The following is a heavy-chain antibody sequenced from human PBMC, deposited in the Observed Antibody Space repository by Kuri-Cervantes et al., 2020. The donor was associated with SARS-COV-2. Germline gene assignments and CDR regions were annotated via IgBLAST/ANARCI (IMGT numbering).Heavy chain of an antibody. V-gene: IGHV1-46*01. J-gene: IGHJ6*02. D-gene: IGHD3-9*01. CDR3: ASGYILTGYYMAHYYYYGMDV. Sequence: ASVKVSCKASGYTFTSYYMHWVRQAPGQGLEWMGIINPSGGSTSYAQKFRGRVTMTRDTSTSTVYMELSSLRSEDTAVYYCASGYILTGYYMAHYYYYGMDVWGQGTTVTVSS. CDR1: GYTFTSYY. CDR2: INPSGGST.